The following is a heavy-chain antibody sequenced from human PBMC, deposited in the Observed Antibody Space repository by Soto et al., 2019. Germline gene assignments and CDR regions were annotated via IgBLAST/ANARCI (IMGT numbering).Heavy chain of an antibody. Sequence: QVQLQESGPGLVKPSETLSLTCTVSGGSISSHYWSWIRQPPGKGPQWIGSSYYSGYTYYNPSLRSRVTMSVDTSKNQFPLKLTSVTVADTAVYYCARGPARQLVTYWGQGTLVTVSS. CDR2: SYYSGYT. CDR3: ARGPARQLVTY. CDR1: GGSISSHY. J-gene: IGHJ4*02. D-gene: IGHD6-13*01. V-gene: IGHV4-59*11.